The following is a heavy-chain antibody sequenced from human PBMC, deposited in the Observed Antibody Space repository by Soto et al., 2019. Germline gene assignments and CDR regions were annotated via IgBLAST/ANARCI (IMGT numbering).Heavy chain of an antibody. CDR1: GVTVSSYS. J-gene: IGHJ4*02. D-gene: IGHD6-6*01. Sequence: PGGSLRLSCAASGVTVSSYSMDGVCQAPGKGLEWVSSISSSSSYIYYADSVKGRFTISRDNAKNSLYLQMNSLRAEDTAVYYSARDLEYSSSSAFVWGQGTLVTVSS. CDR3: ARDLEYSSSSAFV. CDR2: ISSSSSYI. V-gene: IGHV3-21*01.